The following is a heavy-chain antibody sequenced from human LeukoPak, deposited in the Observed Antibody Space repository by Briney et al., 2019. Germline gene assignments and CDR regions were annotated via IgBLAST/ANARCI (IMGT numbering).Heavy chain of an antibody. Sequence: PGGSLRLSCAASGFTFSSYWMHWVRHAPGKGLVWVSRINSDGSSTSYADSVKGRFTISRDNAKNTLYLQMNSLRAEDTAVYYCARSEWKFSADTAMANPFDYWGQGTLVTVSS. D-gene: IGHD5-18*01. V-gene: IGHV3-74*01. J-gene: IGHJ4*02. CDR3: ARSEWKFSADTAMANPFDY. CDR1: GFTFSSYW. CDR2: INSDGSST.